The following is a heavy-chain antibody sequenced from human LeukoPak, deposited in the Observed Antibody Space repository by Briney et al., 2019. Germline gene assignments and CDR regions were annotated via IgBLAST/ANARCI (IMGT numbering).Heavy chain of an antibody. CDR3: ARDIVVAGNDY. CDR2: ISSSSSYI. Sequence: PGGSLRLSCAASGFTFSSYSMNWVRQAPGKGLEWVSFISSSSSYIYYADSVKGRFTISRDNAKNSLYLQMNSLRAEDTAVYYCARDIVVAGNDYWGQRTLVTVSS. CDR1: GFTFSSYS. D-gene: IGHD2-21*01. V-gene: IGHV3-21*01. J-gene: IGHJ4*02.